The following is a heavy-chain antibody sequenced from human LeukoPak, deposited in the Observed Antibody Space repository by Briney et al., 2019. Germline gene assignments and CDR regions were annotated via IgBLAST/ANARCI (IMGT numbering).Heavy chain of an antibody. V-gene: IGHV1-18*01. CDR1: GYTFTSYG. J-gene: IGHJ4*02. CDR3: ARAIMITFGGVISAGIGAYYFDY. D-gene: IGHD3-16*01. CDR2: ISAYNGNT. Sequence: ASVKASCKASGYTFTSYGISWVRQAPGQGLEWMGWISAYNGNTNYAQKLQGRVTMTTDTSTSTAYMELRSLRSDDTAVYYCARAIMITFGGVISAGIGAYYFDYWGQGTLVTVSS.